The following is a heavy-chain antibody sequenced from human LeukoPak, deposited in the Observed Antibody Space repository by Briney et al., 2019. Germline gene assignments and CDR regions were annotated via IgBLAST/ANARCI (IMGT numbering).Heavy chain of an antibody. V-gene: IGHV1-24*01. CDR1: GYTLTELS. Sequence: ASVKVSCKVSGYTLTELSMHWVRQAPGKGLEWMGGFDPEDGETIYAQKFQGRVTMTEDTSTSTAYMELRSLRSDDTAVYYCAQYSSGGRGYFDYWGQGTLVTVSS. J-gene: IGHJ4*02. CDR2: FDPEDGET. CDR3: AQYSSGGRGYFDY. D-gene: IGHD6-19*01.